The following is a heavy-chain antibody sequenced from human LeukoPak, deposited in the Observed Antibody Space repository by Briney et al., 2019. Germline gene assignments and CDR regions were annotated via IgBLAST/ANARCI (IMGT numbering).Heavy chain of an antibody. CDR2: IYTSGST. J-gene: IGHJ3*02. D-gene: IGHD3-22*01. CDR1: GGSISSYY. CDR3: ARERYYYDSSGYHSDAFDI. V-gene: IGHV4-4*07. Sequence: PSETLSLTCTVSGGSISSYYWSWIRQPAGKGLEWIGRIYTSGSTNYNPSLKSRVTMSVDTSKNQFSLKLSSVTAADTAVYYRARERYYYDSSGYHSDAFDIWGQGTMVTVSS.